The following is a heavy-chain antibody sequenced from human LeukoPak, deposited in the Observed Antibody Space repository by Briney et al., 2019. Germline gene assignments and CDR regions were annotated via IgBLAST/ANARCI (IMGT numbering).Heavy chain of an antibody. J-gene: IGHJ4*02. CDR3: VRDGLGTTPYDY. Sequence: GGSLRLSCAASGFTFSTYWMNWVRQVPGKGLEWVCHINPDGSATRYADSVKGRFTISRDNAGNTLYLQMNGLRAEDTAAYYCVRDGLGTTPYDYWGQGILVTVSS. V-gene: IGHV3-74*01. D-gene: IGHD1-1*01. CDR1: GFTFSTYW. CDR2: INPDGSAT.